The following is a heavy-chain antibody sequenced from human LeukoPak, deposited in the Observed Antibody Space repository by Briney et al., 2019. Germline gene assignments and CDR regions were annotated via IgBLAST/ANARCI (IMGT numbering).Heavy chain of an antibody. Sequence: KPGGSLRLSCAASRFTFSSYSMNWVRQAPGKGLEWVSSISSSSSYIYYADSVKGRFTISRDNAKNSLYLQMNSLRAEDTAVYYCAILSVDTAMVTDWFDPWGQGTLVTVSS. V-gene: IGHV3-21*01. CDR3: AILSVDTAMVTDWFDP. CDR2: ISSSSSYI. J-gene: IGHJ5*02. D-gene: IGHD5-18*01. CDR1: RFTFSSYS.